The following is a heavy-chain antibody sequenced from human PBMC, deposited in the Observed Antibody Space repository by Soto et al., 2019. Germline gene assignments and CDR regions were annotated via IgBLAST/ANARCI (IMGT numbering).Heavy chain of an antibody. V-gene: IGHV3-33*01. J-gene: IGHJ6*02. Sequence: PGGSLRLSCAASGFTFSSYGMHWVRQAPGKGLEWVAVIWYDGSNKYYADSVKGRFTISRDNSKNTLYLQMNSLRAEDTAVYYCARAHPLSCSSTSCPIYYYYYGMDVWGQGTTVTVSS. D-gene: IGHD2-2*01. CDR2: IWYDGSNK. CDR3: ARAHPLSCSSTSCPIYYYYYGMDV. CDR1: GFTFSSYG.